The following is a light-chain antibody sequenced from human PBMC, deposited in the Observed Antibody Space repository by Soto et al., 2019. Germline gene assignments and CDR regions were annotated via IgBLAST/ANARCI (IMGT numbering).Light chain of an antibody. V-gene: IGKV3-11*01. CDR3: QQGWNWPSIS. Sequence: SKTTVSLSPGERATRACRASQSVSSYLAWYQQKPGQAPRLLISDASNRAPGIPVRFSGSGFGTDFTLTISSLEAEDSAVCYCQQGWNWPSISFGQGTRLDVK. J-gene: IGKJ5*01. CDR2: DAS. CDR1: QSVSSY.